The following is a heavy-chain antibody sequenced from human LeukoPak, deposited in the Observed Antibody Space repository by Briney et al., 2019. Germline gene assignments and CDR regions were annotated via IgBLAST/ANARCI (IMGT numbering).Heavy chain of an antibody. CDR2: INPNSGGT. Sequence: GASVKVSCKASGYTFTSYGISWVRQAPGQGLEWMGWINPNSGGTNYAQKFQGRVTMTRDTSISTAYMELSRLRSDDTAVYYCARAYTVIVATMGLDYWGQGTLVTVSS. CDR1: GYTFTSYG. V-gene: IGHV1-2*02. J-gene: IGHJ4*02. D-gene: IGHD5-12*01. CDR3: ARAYTVIVATMGLDY.